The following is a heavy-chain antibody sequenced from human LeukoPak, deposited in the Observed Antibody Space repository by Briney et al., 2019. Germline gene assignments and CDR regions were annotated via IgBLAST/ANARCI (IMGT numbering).Heavy chain of an antibody. CDR1: GFTFSNYA. J-gene: IGHJ4*02. CDR3: AKWGDYDILTGYYDSDY. CDR2: IVGSGSST. Sequence: GGSLRLSCAASGFTFSNYAMSWVRQAPGKGLEWVSAIVGSGSSTYYADSVKGRFTISRDNSKNTLYLQLNRLRAEDTAVYYCAKWGDYDILTGYYDSDYWGQGTLVTVSP. V-gene: IGHV3-23*01. D-gene: IGHD3-9*01.